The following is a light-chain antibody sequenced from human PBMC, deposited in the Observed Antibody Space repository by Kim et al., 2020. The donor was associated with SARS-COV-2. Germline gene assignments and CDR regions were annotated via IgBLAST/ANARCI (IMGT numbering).Light chain of an antibody. CDR1: SSNIGINY. CDR3: AAWDDSLCRSL. CDR2: RNS. Sequence: QSVLTQPPSASGTPGQRVTISCSGSSSNIGINYVYWYQQLPGTAPKLLIYRNSQRPSGVPDRFSVSKSGTSASLAISGLRSEDEADYYCAAWDDSLCRSLFGGGTQLTVL. V-gene: IGLV1-47*01. J-gene: IGLJ3*02.